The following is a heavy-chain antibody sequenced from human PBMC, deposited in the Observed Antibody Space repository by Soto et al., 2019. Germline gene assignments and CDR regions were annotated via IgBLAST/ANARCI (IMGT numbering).Heavy chain of an antibody. Sequence: GGSLRLSCAASGLIFSNYAMSWVRQALGKGLEWVSTITGPGGTTYYADSVKGRFTISRDNSRNTLYLQMNSLRAEDTAVYYCAKGRSYYYYYGVDVWGQGTTVTSP. V-gene: IGHV3-23*01. CDR2: ITGPGGTT. CDR3: AKGRSYYYYYGVDV. CDR1: GLIFSNYA. J-gene: IGHJ6*02.